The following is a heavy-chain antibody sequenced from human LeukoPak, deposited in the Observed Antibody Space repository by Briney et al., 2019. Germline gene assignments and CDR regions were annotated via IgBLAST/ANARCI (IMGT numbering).Heavy chain of an antibody. V-gene: IGHV1-2*02. D-gene: IGHD3-3*01. CDR2: INPNSGGT. CDR3: ARGYDFWSGYYSPEDY. J-gene: IGHJ4*02. CDR1: GYTFSGYY. Sequence: ASVKVSCKASGYTFSGYYLHWVRQAPGQGLEWMGWINPNSGGTNSAQKFQGRVTMTRDTSIITAYMELSRLRSDDTAVYYCARGYDFWSGYYSPEDYWGQGTLVTVSS.